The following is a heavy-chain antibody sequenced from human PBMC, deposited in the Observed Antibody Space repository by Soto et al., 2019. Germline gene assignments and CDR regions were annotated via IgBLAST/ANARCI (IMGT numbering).Heavy chain of an antibody. J-gene: IGHJ4*02. CDR1: GFTFSSNA. Sequence: PGGSLRLSCSASGFTFSSNAMHWVRQAPGKRLEFVSAISSTGNSTYYADSMKGRFTISRDNSKNSLYLQMNSLRTEDTAVYYCVKDLYTSSPSGSKWGQGTLVTVSS. CDR3: VKDLYTSSPSGSK. V-gene: IGHV3-64D*08. CDR2: ISSTGNST. D-gene: IGHD3-10*01.